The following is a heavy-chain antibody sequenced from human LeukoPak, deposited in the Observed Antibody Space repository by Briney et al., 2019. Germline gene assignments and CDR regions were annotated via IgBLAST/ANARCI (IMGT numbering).Heavy chain of an antibody. J-gene: IGHJ4*02. CDR3: ARLAYYGSGSYIFDY. CDR1: GFTFSSYW. Sequence: HPGGSLRLSCAASGFTFSSYWMSRVRQAPGKGLEWVANIKQDGSEKYYVDSVKGRFTISRDNAKNSLYLQMNSLRAEDTAVYYCARLAYYGSGSYIFDYWGQGTLVTVSS. CDR2: IKQDGSEK. D-gene: IGHD3-10*01. V-gene: IGHV3-7*01.